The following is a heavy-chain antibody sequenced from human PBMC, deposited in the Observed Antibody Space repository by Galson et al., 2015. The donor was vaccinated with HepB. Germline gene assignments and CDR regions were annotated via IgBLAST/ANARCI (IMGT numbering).Heavy chain of an antibody. Sequence: SLRLSCAASGFTFSSYAMSWVRQAPGRGLEWVSAISGSATGTYYADSVKGRFTIARDNSKNTLYLQMSSLRAEDTAVYYCAKPPGYCSSTSCPSDYWGQGTLVTVSS. J-gene: IGHJ4*02. CDR3: AKPPGYCSSTSCPSDY. CDR2: ISGSATGT. V-gene: IGHV3-23*01. CDR1: GFTFSSYA. D-gene: IGHD2-2*01.